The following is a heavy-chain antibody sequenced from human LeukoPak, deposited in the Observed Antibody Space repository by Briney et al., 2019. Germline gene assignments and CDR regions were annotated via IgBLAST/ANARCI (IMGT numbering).Heavy chain of an antibody. CDR1: GYTFTSYG. CDR2: INTNNVNR. V-gene: IGHV1-18*01. D-gene: IGHD1-1*01. J-gene: IGHJ4*02. CDR3: ARAGQLDY. Sequence: ASVKVSCKASGYTFTSYGIKWVRQAPGQGLEWMGWINTNNVNRNYAQKLQGRVTMTTDTSTNTAYMELMSLTSDDTAVYYCARAGQLDYWGQGTLVTVSS.